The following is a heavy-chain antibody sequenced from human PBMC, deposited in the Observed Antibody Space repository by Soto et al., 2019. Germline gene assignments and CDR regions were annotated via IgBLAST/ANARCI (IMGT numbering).Heavy chain of an antibody. CDR3: ARGGSGSYRLFDY. Sequence: QVQLVQSGAEVKKPGASVTVSCQSSGFTFNTYVITWVRQAPGQGLERLGWISVYHGNTNYAQKVQGRVTMTTDTSTSTAYMELRSLRSDDTAVYYCARGGSGSYRLFDYWGQGTLFTVSS. CDR2: ISVYHGNT. D-gene: IGHD1-26*01. CDR1: GFTFNTYV. V-gene: IGHV1-18*01. J-gene: IGHJ4*02.